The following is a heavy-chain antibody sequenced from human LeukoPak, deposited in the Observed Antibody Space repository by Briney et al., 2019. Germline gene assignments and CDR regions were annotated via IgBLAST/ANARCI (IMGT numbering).Heavy chain of an antibody. V-gene: IGHV1-2*06. CDR1: GYTFTGYY. D-gene: IGHD1-26*01. J-gene: IGHJ4*02. CDR3: ARAAVVGFDY. CDR2: INPNSGGT. Sequence: ASVKVSCKASGYTFTGYYIHWVRQAPGQGLEWMGRINPNSGGTNYAEKFQGRVTMTRDTSISTAYMELGRLRSDDTAVYYCARAAVVGFDYWGQGTLVTVSS.